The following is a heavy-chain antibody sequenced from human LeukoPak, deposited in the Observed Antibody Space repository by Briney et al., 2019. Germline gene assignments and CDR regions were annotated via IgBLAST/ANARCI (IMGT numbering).Heavy chain of an antibody. V-gene: IGHV1-18*01. CDR2: ISAYNGNT. Sequence: GASVKVSFKSSGYTFTSYGISWVRQAPGQRLEWMGWISAYNGNTNYAQKLQGRVTMTTDTSTSTAYMELRSLRSDDTAVYYCARDKDCSGGSCYSRYFDYWGQGTLVTVSS. CDR1: GYTFTSYG. J-gene: IGHJ4*02. CDR3: ARDKDCSGGSCYSRYFDY. D-gene: IGHD2-15*01.